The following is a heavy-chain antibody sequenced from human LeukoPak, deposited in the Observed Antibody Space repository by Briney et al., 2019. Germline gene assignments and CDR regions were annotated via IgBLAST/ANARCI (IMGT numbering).Heavy chain of an antibody. J-gene: IGHJ6*02. D-gene: IGHD2-15*01. V-gene: IGHV3-66*02. CDR1: GLTVSDNY. Sequence: GGSLRLSCAASGLTVSDNYMNWVRQAPGQGLEWVSVMYSGGSTYYSDSVKGRFTISRDNSKNTLFLQTNSLRPEDTAVYYCARDTPGARTSDYYFYGMDVWGQGTTVTVSS. CDR2: MYSGGST. CDR3: ARDTPGARTSDYYFYGMDV.